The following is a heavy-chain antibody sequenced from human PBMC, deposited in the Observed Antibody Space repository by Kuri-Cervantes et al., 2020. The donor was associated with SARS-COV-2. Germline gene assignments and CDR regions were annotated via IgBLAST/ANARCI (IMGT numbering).Heavy chain of an antibody. CDR3: ARRGAFDNSAPNTFDI. V-gene: IGHV3-30-3*01. CDR2: ISYDGSNK. J-gene: IGHJ3*02. Sequence: GGSLRLSCAASGFTFSSYAMHWVRQAPGKGLEWVAVISYDGSNKYYADSVKGRFTISRDNSKNTLYLQMNSLRPEDTAVYYCARRGAFDNSAPNTFDIWGQGTVVTVSS. CDR1: GFTFSSYA. D-gene: IGHD4/OR15-4a*01.